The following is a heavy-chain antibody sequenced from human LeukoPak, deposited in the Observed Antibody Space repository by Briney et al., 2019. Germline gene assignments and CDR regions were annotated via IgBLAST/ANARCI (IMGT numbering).Heavy chain of an antibody. V-gene: IGHV3-48*01. CDR1: GFTFSSYS. Sequence: PGGSLRLSCAASGFTFSSYSMNWVRQAPGKGLEWVSYISSSSSTIYYADSVKGRFTISRDNAKNSLYLQMNSLRAEDTAVYYCARHDIVAYYYYYMDVWGKGTTVTISS. D-gene: IGHD5-12*01. CDR3: ARHDIVAYYYYYMDV. J-gene: IGHJ6*03. CDR2: ISSSSSTI.